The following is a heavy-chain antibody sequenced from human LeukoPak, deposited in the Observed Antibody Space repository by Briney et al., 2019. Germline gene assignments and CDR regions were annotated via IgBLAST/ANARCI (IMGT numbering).Heavy chain of an antibody. CDR2: ISVKNGDT. V-gene: IGHV1-18*01. D-gene: IGHD3-10*01. CDR3: ARDPFRSHRSPLDWFGDP. CDR1: GYTFTSYG. Sequence: ASVKVSCKASGYTFTSYGISWVRQAPGQGPEWMGWISVKNGDTKFAQIFQDKVTMTTDTSTNTAYMELRNLRSDDTAVYYCARDPFRSHRSPLDWFGDPWGQGTLVIVSS. J-gene: IGHJ4*02.